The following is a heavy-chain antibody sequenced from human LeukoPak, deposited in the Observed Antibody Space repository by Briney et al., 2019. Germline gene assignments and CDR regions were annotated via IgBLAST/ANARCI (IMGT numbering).Heavy chain of an antibody. D-gene: IGHD4-23*01. J-gene: IGHJ5*02. CDR3: ARDLKVGMSIPVTPTASWFDP. CDR2: IYYSGST. Sequence: SETLSLTCTVSGGSISSSSYYWGWIRQPPGKGLEWIGSIYYSGSTYYNPSLKSRVTISVDTSKNQFSLKLSSVTAADTAVYYCARDLKVGMSIPVTPTASWFDPWGQGTLVTVSS. CDR1: GGSISSSSYY. V-gene: IGHV4-39*07.